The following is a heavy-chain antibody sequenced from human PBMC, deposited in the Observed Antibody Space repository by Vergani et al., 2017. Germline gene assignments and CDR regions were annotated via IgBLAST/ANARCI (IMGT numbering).Heavy chain of an antibody. Sequence: QVQLQQWGAGLLKPSETLSLTCAVYGGSFSGYYWSWIRQPPGKGLEWIGEITHSGSTNYNPSLKSRVTISVDTSKYQLSLKLSSVTAADTAGYYCATGRSNRLAAAGTGLHYWGQGTLVTVSS. J-gene: IGHJ4*02. D-gene: IGHD6-13*01. CDR3: ATGRSNRLAAAGTGLHY. V-gene: IGHV4-34*01. CDR1: GGSFSGYY. CDR2: ITHSGST.